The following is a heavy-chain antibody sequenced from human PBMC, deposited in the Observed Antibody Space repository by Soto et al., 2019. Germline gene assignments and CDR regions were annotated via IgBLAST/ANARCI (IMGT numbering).Heavy chain of an antibody. CDR1: GDSISGYY. Sequence: LSLTCTVSGDSISGYYWTWIRQPAGKGLEWIGRIYSSGITNFNPSLKGRVTMSVDTPKNQFSLKVNSVTAADTAVYYCARIYDSSGYYEFDYWGQGTPGTV. CDR2: IYSSGIT. V-gene: IGHV4-4*07. CDR3: ARIYDSSGYYEFDY. D-gene: IGHD3-22*01. J-gene: IGHJ4*02.